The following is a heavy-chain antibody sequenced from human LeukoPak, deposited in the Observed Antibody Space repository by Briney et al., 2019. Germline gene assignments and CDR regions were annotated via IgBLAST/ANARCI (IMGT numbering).Heavy chain of an antibody. CDR2: FDPEDGET. CDR3: ATLGYCSSTSCPGEESWFDP. V-gene: IGHV1-24*01. D-gene: IGHD2-2*01. Sequence: ASVKVSCKVSGYTLTELSMHWVRQAPGKGLEWMGGFDPEDGETVYAQKFQGRVTMTEDTSTDTAYMELSSLRSEDTAVYYCATLGYCSSTSCPGEESWFDPWGQGTLVTVSS. CDR1: GYTLTELS. J-gene: IGHJ5*02.